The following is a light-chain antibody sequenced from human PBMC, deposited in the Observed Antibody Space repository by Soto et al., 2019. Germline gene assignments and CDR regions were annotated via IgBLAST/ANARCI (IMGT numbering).Light chain of an antibody. CDR2: GAS. CDR3: QQYGSSLIT. V-gene: IGKV3-20*01. CDR1: QSVTSNS. Sequence: EIVLTQSPGTLSLSPGERATLSCRASQSVTSNSLAWYHQKFGQPPRLLIYGASSRATGIPDRFSGSGSGTDFALTISRLEPEDFAEYYCQQYGSSLITFGQGKRLEVE. J-gene: IGKJ5*01.